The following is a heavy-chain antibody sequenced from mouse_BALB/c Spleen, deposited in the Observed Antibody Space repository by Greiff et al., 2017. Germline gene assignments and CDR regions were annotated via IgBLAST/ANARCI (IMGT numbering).Heavy chain of an antibody. D-gene: IGHD2-10*02. Sequence: EVQVVESGPELVKPGASVKMSCKASGYTFTSYVMHWVKQKPGQGLEWIGYINPYNDGTKYNEKFKGKATLTSDKSSSTAYMELSSLTSEDSAVYYCASSLYGNYYAMDYWGQGTSVTVSS. J-gene: IGHJ4*01. CDR2: INPYNDGT. CDR3: ASSLYGNYYAMDY. V-gene: IGHV1-14*01. CDR1: GYTFTSYV.